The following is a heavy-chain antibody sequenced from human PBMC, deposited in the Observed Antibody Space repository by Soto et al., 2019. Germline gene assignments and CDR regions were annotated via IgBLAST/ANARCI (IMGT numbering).Heavy chain of an antibody. Sequence: GGSLRLSCAGSGFTFGTYSMNWVRQAEGKGLEWIAYISYDSDTIQYADSVKGRFTISRDNAKNSLYLQMNSLRDEDTAVYYCAILYYDYVWGQGTTVTVSS. CDR2: ISYDSDTI. CDR1: GFTFGTYS. D-gene: IGHD3-3*01. CDR3: AILYYDYV. J-gene: IGHJ6*02. V-gene: IGHV3-48*02.